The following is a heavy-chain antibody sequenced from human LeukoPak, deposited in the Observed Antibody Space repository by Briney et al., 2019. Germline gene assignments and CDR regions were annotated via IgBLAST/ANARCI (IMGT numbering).Heavy chain of an antibody. J-gene: IGHJ4*02. CDR1: GYTFTGYY. CDR2: INPNSGGT. V-gene: IGHV1-2*02. Sequence: ASVKVSCKASGYTFTGYYMHWVRQAPGQGLEWMGWINPNSGGTNYAQKLQGRVTMTTDTSTSTAYMELRSLRSDDTAVYYCARVAGTIAARPLWYWGQGTLVTVSS. D-gene: IGHD6-6*01. CDR3: ARVAGTIAARPLWY.